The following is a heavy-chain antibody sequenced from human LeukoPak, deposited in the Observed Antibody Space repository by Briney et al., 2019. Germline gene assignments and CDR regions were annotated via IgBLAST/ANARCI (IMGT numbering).Heavy chain of an antibody. Sequence: GGSLRLSCVASGFSFSNYWMYWGRQAPGKGLVWVSRINSDGSYTDYADSAKGRFTISRDNAKDTLYLQMNSLRADDTAAYYCARADNWQSGGAWGQGTLVTVSS. D-gene: IGHD1-1*01. CDR3: ARADNWQSGGA. CDR2: INSDGSYT. V-gene: IGHV3-74*01. J-gene: IGHJ5*02. CDR1: GFSFSNYW.